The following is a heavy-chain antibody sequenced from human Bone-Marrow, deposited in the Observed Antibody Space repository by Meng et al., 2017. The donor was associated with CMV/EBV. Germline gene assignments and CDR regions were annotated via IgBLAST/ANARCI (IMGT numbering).Heavy chain of an antibody. CDR2: IGTAGGT. Sequence: GESLKISCAASGFTFSSYDMHWVRQVTGKGLEWVSAIGTAGGTYYPGSVKGRFTISRENAKNSLYLQMNSLRAGDTAVYYCARVGDPYYYGMDVWGQGTTVTVSS. CDR3: ARVGDPYYYGMDV. J-gene: IGHJ6*02. V-gene: IGHV3-13*01. CDR1: GFTFSSYD. D-gene: IGHD3-10*01.